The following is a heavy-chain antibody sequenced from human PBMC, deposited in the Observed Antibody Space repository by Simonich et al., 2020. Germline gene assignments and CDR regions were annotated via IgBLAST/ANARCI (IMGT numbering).Heavy chain of an antibody. Sequence: QVQLVQSGAEVKKPGASVKVSCKASGYTFTGYYMHWVRQAPGQGREWWGWINPTRGAPNYATTGQGRVTMTRETSISTAYMELGRLRPDDTAVYYCARGGVRSSSWYWYFDLWGRGTLVTVSS. CDR2: INPTRGAP. J-gene: IGHJ2*01. CDR1: GYTFTGYY. CDR3: ARGGVRSSSWYWYFDL. D-gene: IGHD6-13*01. V-gene: IGHV1-2*02.